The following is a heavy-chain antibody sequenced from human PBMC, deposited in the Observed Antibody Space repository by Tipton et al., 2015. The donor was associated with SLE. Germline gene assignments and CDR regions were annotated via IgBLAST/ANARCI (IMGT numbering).Heavy chain of an antibody. CDR3: ARGRRITVTTVYFDY. D-gene: IGHD4-11*01. V-gene: IGHV4-39*02. J-gene: IGHJ4*02. Sequence: TLSLTCTVSGGSISSYYWGWIRQPPGKGLEWIGYISYSGTTFYNPSLKNRVTISVDTSKNHVSLRLTSVTAADTAVYFCARGRRITVTTVYFDYWGQGTLVTVSS. CDR2: ISYSGTT. CDR1: GGSISSYY.